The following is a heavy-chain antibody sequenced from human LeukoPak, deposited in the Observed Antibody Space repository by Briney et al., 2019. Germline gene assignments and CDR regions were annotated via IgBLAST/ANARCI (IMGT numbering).Heavy chain of an antibody. D-gene: IGHD1-26*01. V-gene: IGHV1-18*01. CDR2: VSAYNGNT. Sequence: ASAKVSCKASGYTFTSYGISWVRQAPGQGLEWMGWVSAYNGNTNYAQKLQGRVTMTTDTSTSTAYMELRSLRSDDTAVYYCARVEEWELLLAYWGQGTLVTVSS. CDR3: ARVEEWELLLAY. J-gene: IGHJ4*02. CDR1: GYTFTSYG.